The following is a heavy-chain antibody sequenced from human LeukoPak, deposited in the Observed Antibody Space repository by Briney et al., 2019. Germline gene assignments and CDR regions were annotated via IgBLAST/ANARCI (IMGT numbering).Heavy chain of an antibody. D-gene: IGHD6-13*01. Sequence: SETLSLTCTVSGGSISSYYWSWIRQPPGKELEYIGYIYYTGSTNYNPSLKSRVTISVDTSKNQFSLKLTSVTAADTAVFYCARGYSSIRGWFDPWGQGTPVTVSS. CDR1: GGSISSYY. CDR2: IYYTGST. V-gene: IGHV4-59*01. J-gene: IGHJ5*02. CDR3: ARGYSSIRGWFDP.